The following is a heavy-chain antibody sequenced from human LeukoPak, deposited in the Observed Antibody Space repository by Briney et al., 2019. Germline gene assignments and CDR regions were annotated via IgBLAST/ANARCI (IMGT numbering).Heavy chain of an antibody. Sequence: ASVKVSCKASGYTFTGYYMHWVRQAPGQGLEWMGRINPNSGGTNYAQKLQGRVTMTRDTAISTAYMELSRLRSDDTAVYYCATLSYYDFWSGYRDYYYYGMDVWGQGTTVTVSS. CDR1: GYTFTGYY. CDR3: ATLSYYDFWSGYRDYYYYGMDV. D-gene: IGHD3-3*01. V-gene: IGHV1-2*06. J-gene: IGHJ6*02. CDR2: INPNSGGT.